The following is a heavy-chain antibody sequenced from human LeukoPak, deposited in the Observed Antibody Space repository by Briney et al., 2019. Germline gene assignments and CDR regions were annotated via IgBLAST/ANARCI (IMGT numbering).Heavy chain of an antibody. V-gene: IGHV3-48*03. J-gene: IGHJ4*02. D-gene: IGHD3-10*01. Sequence: QTGGSLRLSCAASGFTFSSYEMNWVRQAPGKGLEWASYISSSGSTIYYADSVKGRFTISRDNAKNSLYLQMNSLRAEDTAVYYCARDSPHYYGSGSYYTILDYWGQGTLVTVSS. CDR2: ISSSGSTI. CDR1: GFTFSSYE. CDR3: ARDSPHYYGSGSYYTILDY.